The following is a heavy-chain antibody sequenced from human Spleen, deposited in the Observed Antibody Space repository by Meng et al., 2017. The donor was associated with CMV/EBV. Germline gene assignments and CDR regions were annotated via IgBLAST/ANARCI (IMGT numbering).Heavy chain of an antibody. Sequence: GGSLRLSCAASGSTASHPWMSWVRQAPGKGLEWVGRIKTETDGGTADYAAPVKGRFTISRDGSKNTLYLQMNSLKTADTAVYYCATGSVPAYFDSWGQGTLVTVSS. CDR3: ATGSVPAYFDS. CDR1: GSTASHPW. D-gene: IGHD2-2*01. J-gene: IGHJ4*02. CDR2: IKTETDGGTA. V-gene: IGHV3-15*01.